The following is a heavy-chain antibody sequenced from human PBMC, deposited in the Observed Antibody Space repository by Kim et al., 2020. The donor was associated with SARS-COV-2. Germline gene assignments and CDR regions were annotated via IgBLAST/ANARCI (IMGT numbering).Heavy chain of an antibody. J-gene: IGHJ6*03. V-gene: IGHV4-34*01. D-gene: IGHD2-15*01. CDR1: RGSFSGYY. Sequence: SETLSLTCAVYRGSFSGYYWSWIRQPPGKGLEWIGEINHSGSTNYNPSLKSRVTISVDTSKNQFSLKLSSVTAADTAVYYCARVGSSPGHYYYYYMDVWGKGTTVTVSS. CDR2: INHSGST. CDR3: ARVGSSPGHYYYYYMDV.